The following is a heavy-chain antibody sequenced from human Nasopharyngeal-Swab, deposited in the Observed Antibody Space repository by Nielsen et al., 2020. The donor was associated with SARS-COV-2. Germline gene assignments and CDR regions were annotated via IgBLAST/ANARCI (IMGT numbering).Heavy chain of an antibody. CDR1: GFIFSNYG. D-gene: IGHD3-3*01. V-gene: IGHV3-30*18. CDR3: AKEGPGMFGVVGLDV. Sequence: GGSLRLSCAASGFIFSNYGMHWVRQAPGKGLQWVAVISYDGNNKYYADSLKGRFTISRDNSKDTLYLQMNSLRPEDTAVYYCAKEGPGMFGVVGLDVWGQGTTVTVSS. CDR2: ISYDGNNK. J-gene: IGHJ6*02.